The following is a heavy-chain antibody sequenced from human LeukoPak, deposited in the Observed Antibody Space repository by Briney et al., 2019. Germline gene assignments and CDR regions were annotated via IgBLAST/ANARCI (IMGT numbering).Heavy chain of an antibody. CDR2: ISGSGGST. CDR1: GFTFSSYG. D-gene: IGHD2-21*02. CDR3: AKDREHIVVVTAIGGLEFDY. J-gene: IGHJ4*02. Sequence: PGGTLRLSCAASGFTFSSYGMSWVRQAPGKGLEWVSAISGSGGSTYYADSVKGRFTISRDNSKNTLYLQMNSLRAEDTAVYYCAKDREHIVVVTAIGGLEFDYWGQGTLVTVAS. V-gene: IGHV3-23*01.